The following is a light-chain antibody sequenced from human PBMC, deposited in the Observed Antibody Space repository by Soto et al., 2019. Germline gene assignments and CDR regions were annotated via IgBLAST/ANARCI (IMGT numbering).Light chain of an antibody. V-gene: IGLV1-40*01. CDR1: NFNIGAGYD. Sequence: QSVLTQPPSVSGAPGQRVTISCTGTNFNIGAGYDVHWYQCLPGTAPKLLMYANRNRPSGVPDRFSGSLLGGKAALTLSGVQPEDEAEYYCLLYYGGAQLVFGGGTKVTVL. J-gene: IGLJ2*01. CDR2: ANR. CDR3: LLYYGGAQLV.